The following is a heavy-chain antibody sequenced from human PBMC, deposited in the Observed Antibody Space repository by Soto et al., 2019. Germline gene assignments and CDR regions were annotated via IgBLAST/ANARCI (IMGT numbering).Heavy chain of an antibody. CDR3: ARHGDPYYDILTGYYDPLDY. CDR2: IYYSGST. CDR1: GGSIISSSYY. Sequence: SETLSLTCTVSGGSIISSSYYWVWIRQPPGKGLEWIGSIYYSGSTYYNPSLKSRVTISVDTSKNQFSLKLSSVTAADTAVYYCARHGDPYYDILTGYYDPLDYWGQGTLVTVSS. J-gene: IGHJ4*02. D-gene: IGHD3-9*01. V-gene: IGHV4-39*01.